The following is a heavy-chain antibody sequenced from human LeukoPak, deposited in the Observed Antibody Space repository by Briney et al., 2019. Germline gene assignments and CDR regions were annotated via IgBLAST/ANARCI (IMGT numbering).Heavy chain of an antibody. CDR2: ISGDGGST. D-gene: IGHD4-17*01. Sequence: GGSLRLSCAASGFTLDDYAMHWVRQAPGKGLEWVSLISGDGGSTYSADSVKGRFTISRDNSKNSLYLQMNSLRTEDTALYYCAKDNIRWLPYYGMDVWGQGTTVTVSS. J-gene: IGHJ6*02. CDR1: GFTLDDYA. V-gene: IGHV3-43*02. CDR3: AKDNIRWLPYYGMDV.